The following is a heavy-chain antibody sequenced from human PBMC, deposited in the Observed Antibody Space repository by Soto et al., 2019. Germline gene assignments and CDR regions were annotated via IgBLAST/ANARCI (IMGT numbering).Heavy chain of an antibody. CDR1: GFTFSRYW. CDR2: IKQDGSEK. D-gene: IGHD3-22*01. Sequence: GGSLRLSCAASGFTFSRYWMSWVRQAPRKGLEWVANIKQDGSEKYYVDSVKGRVTISVDTSKNQFSLKLSSVTAADTAVYYCASALYYYDSSGLILSFDYWGQGTLVTVSS. V-gene: IGHV3-7*03. J-gene: IGHJ4*02. CDR3: ASALYYYDSSGLILSFDY.